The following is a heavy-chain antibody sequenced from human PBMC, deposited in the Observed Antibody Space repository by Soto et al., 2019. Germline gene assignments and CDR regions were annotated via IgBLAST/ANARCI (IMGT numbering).Heavy chain of an antibody. CDR3: ARVTGYDFWSGYFYAFDY. Sequence: SETLSLTCAVSGGSISSGGYSWSWIRQPPGKGLEWIGYIYHSGSTYYNPSLKSRVTISVDRSKNQFSLKLSSVTAADTAVYYCARVTGYDFWSGYFYAFDYWGQGTLVTVSS. D-gene: IGHD3-3*01. CDR1: GGSISSGGYS. CDR2: IYHSGST. V-gene: IGHV4-30-2*01. J-gene: IGHJ4*02.